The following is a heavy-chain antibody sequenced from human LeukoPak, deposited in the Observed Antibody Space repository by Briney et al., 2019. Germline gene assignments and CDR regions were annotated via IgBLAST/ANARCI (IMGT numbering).Heavy chain of an antibody. Sequence: SEPLSLTCAVYGGSFSAYYWSWIRQPPGKGLEWIGEIKHSGSTNYNPSLKSRVTISVDTSKNQFSLKLSSVTAADTAVYYCARGGVAAAALYNWFDPWGQGTLVTVSS. D-gene: IGHD6-13*01. J-gene: IGHJ5*01. CDR1: GGSFSAYY. CDR3: ARGGVAAAALYNWFDP. V-gene: IGHV4-34*01. CDR2: IKHSGST.